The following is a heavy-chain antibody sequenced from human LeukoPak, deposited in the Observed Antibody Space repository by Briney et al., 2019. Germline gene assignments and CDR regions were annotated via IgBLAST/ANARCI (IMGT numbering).Heavy chain of an antibody. J-gene: IGHJ5*02. CDR1: GYSFTSYA. Sequence: GESLKISCQASGYSFTSYATGWVRQKSGKGLEWMGIIYPGDSDTRYSPSFQGQVTISADKSISTAYLQWSSLKASDTAMYYCARLASNWFDPWGQGTLVTVSS. V-gene: IGHV5-51*01. CDR2: IYPGDSDT. CDR3: ARLASNWFDP.